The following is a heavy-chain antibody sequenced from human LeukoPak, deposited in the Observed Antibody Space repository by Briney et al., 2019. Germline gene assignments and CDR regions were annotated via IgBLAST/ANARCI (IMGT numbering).Heavy chain of an antibody. CDR3: ARVKS. J-gene: IGHJ5*02. CDR2: ISWNSGSI. Sequence: PGRSLRLSCAASGFTCDDYAMNWVRQAPGKGLEWVSGISWNSGSIGYADSVKGRFTISRDNAKNSLYLQMNSLRAEDTAVYYCARVKSWGQGTQVTVSS. CDR1: GFTCDDYA. V-gene: IGHV3-9*01.